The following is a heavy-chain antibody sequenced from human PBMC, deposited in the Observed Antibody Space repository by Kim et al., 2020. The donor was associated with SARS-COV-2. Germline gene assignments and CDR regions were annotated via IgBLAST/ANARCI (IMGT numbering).Heavy chain of an antibody. CDR3: SQWGGGYSIYY. J-gene: IGHJ4*02. V-gene: IGHV3-23*01. CDR1: GFTFSNYA. CDR2: IRYSGGIT. D-gene: IGHD1-26*01. Sequence: GGSLRLSCAASGFTFSNYAMSWVRKAPGKGLEWVSGIRYSGGITYYPDSVKGRFPISRANSTNTLTLQGTSLRAETTAASYWSQWGGGYSIYYWGQG.